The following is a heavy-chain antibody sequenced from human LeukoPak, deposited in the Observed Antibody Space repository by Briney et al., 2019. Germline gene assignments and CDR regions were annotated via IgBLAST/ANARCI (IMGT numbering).Heavy chain of an antibody. V-gene: IGHV4-38-2*02. J-gene: IGHJ5*02. D-gene: IGHD6-19*01. CDR1: GYSISSGHY. Sequence: PSETLSLTCTVSGYSISSGHYWGWIRQPPGKGLEWIGSIYHSGSTYYNPSLKSRVTISVDTSKNQFSLKLSSVTAADTAVYYCARQKGAVAYPKLAWFDPWGQGTLVTVSS. CDR2: IYHSGST. CDR3: ARQKGAVAYPKLAWFDP.